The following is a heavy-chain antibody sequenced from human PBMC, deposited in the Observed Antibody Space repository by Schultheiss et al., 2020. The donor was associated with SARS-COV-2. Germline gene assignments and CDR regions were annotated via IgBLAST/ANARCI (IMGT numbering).Heavy chain of an antibody. V-gene: IGHV3-33*08. CDR1: GFTFSTFA. CDR3: ARGAVAAAGAMDV. D-gene: IGHD6-13*01. J-gene: IGHJ6*02. CDR2: IWYDGSNK. Sequence: GGSLRLSCAASGFTFSTFAMHWVRQAPGKGLEWVAVIWYDGSNKYYADSVKGRFTISRDNSKSTLYLQMNSLRAEDTAVYFCARGAVAAAGAMDVWGQGTTVTVSS.